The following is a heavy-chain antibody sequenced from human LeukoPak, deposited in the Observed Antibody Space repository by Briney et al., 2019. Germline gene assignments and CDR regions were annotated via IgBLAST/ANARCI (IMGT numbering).Heavy chain of an antibody. D-gene: IGHD1-26*01. J-gene: IGHJ4*02. CDR1: GFIFSSSD. V-gene: IGHV3-33*01. Sequence: PGGSLRLSCAASGFIFSSSDMHWVRQAPGKGLEWVAIIYYDGNNKYNADSVKGRFTISRDNSKNMLFLQLNSLRVEDTAVYYCARVLGGATNFDYWGQGTLVTVSS. CDR2: IYYDGNNK. CDR3: ARVLGGATNFDY.